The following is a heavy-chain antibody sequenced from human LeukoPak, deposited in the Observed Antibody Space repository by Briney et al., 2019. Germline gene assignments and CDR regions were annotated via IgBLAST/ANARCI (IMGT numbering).Heavy chain of an antibody. CDR1: GFTFSSYG. Sequence: GGSLGLSCAASGFTFSSYGMHWVRQAPGKGLEWVAFIRYDGSNKYYADSVKGRFTISRDNSKNTLYLQMNSLRAEDTAVYYCAKDPSITMVRGIYWGQGTLVTVSS. V-gene: IGHV3-30*02. D-gene: IGHD3-10*01. CDR2: IRYDGSNK. J-gene: IGHJ4*02. CDR3: AKDPSITMVRGIY.